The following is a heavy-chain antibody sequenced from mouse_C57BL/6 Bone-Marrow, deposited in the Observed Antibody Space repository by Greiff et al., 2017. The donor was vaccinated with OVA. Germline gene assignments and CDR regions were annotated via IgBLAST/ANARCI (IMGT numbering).Heavy chain of an antibody. Sequence: DVQLVESGGGLVKPGGSLKLSCAASGFTFSSYAMSWVRQTPEKRLEWVATISDGGSYTYYPDNVKGRFTISRDNAKNNLYLQMSHLKSEDTAMYYCARDPGGQYYFDYWGQGTTLTVSS. CDR2: ISDGGSYT. CDR3: ARDPGGQYYFDY. CDR1: GFTFSSYA. J-gene: IGHJ2*01. V-gene: IGHV5-4*01.